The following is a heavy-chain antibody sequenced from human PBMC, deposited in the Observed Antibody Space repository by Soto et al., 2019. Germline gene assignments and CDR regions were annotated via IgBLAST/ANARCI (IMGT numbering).Heavy chain of an antibody. CDR3: ARDGGGIGVVAAAIKCCYYRDV. Sequence: EVQLVESGGGLVQPGGSLRLSCAASGFTFSSYSMNWVRQAPGKELERVSYISSSSSTIYYADSVKGRFTISRDTAKDSRDLLMNCLGAEDTAVYYFARDGGGIGVVAAAIKCCYYRDVWGKGTTVTVSS. J-gene: IGHJ6*03. CDR2: ISSSSSTI. CDR1: GFTFSSYS. D-gene: IGHD2-2*02. V-gene: IGHV3-48*01.